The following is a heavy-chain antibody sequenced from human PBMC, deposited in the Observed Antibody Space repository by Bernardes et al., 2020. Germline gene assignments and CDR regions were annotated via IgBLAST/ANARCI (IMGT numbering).Heavy chain of an antibody. D-gene: IGHD3-22*01. CDR1: GGSISSYY. CDR3: ARADYYYDSSGYPGIFDY. V-gene: IGHV4-4*07. Sequence: SETLSLTCTVSGGSISSYYWHWIRQPAGKGLEWIGRIYTSGSTNHNPSLKSRVTMSADTSKNQFSLKLSSVTAADTAVSYCARADYYYDSSGYPGIFDYWGQGTLVTVSS. CDR2: IYTSGST. J-gene: IGHJ4*02.